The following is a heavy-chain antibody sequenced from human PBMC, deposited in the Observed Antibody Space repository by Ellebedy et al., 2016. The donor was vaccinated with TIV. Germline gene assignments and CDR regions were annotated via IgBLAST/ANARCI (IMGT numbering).Heavy chain of an antibody. CDR1: GFTFSRHW. J-gene: IGHJ1*01. Sequence: PGGSLRLSCAASGFTFSRHWMHWVRQTPGKGLEWVSAISSSITNIYYADSVKGRFTISRDNAKNSVYLDMNSLRAEDTAVYYCVRGDYYDSSEFQDWGQGTQVIVSS. V-gene: IGHV3-21*01. CDR3: VRGDYYDSSEFQD. CDR2: ISSSITNI. D-gene: IGHD3-22*01.